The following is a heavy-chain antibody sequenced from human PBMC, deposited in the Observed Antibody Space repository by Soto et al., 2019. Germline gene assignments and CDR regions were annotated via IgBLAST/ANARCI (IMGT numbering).Heavy chain of an antibody. CDR1: GYTFTTYY. CDR2: INPSGGST. Sequence: GASVKVSCKASGYTFTTYYMHWVRQAPGQGLEWMGIINPSGGSTNYAQKFQGRVTMTRDTSTSTVYMELSSLRSEDTAVYYCARDMGRRYCSSTSCYFPFDPWGQGTLVTVSS. J-gene: IGHJ5*02. V-gene: IGHV1-46*01. CDR3: ARDMGRRYCSSTSCYFPFDP. D-gene: IGHD2-2*01.